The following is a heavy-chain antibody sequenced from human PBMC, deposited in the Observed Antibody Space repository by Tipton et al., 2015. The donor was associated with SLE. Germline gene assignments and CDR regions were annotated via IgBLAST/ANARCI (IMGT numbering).Heavy chain of an antibody. CDR2: IDLGGAT. V-gene: IGHV4-34*01. J-gene: IGHJ4*02. Sequence: TLSLTCAVYGESLRNYFWTWIRQPPGKGPEWIGAIDLGGATNYNPSLKSRVTISVDTSKNQFSLKLSSVTAADTAVYYCARGLLEWSDYWGQGTLVTVSS. CDR1: GESLRNYF. D-gene: IGHD3-3*01. CDR3: ARGLLEWSDY.